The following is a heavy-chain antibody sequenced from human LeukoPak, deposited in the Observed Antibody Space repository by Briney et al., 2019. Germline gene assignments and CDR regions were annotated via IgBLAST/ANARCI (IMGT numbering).Heavy chain of an antibody. CDR2: INPNSGGT. V-gene: IGHV1-2*06. Sequence: ASVKVSYKASGYTFTGYYMHWVRQAPGQGLEWMGRINPNSGGTNYAQKFQGRVTMTRDTSISTAYMELSRLRSDDTAVYYSARVYYDSSAPDAFDIWGQGTMVTVSS. J-gene: IGHJ3*02. CDR1: GYTFTGYY. D-gene: IGHD3-22*01. CDR3: ARVYYDSSAPDAFDI.